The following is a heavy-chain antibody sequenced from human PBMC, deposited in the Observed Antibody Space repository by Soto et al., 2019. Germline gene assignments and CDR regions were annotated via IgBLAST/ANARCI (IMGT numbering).Heavy chain of an antibody. CDR1: GFSFSTYA. Sequence: PGWSLRLSCAASGFSFSTYAMYWVRQATGKGLEWVSVISYDGRNKYYGEAMKGRFTMSGDNSKNTLYLQMNSLRAEDTAVYYCAKGGLKVTTSYYDSWGQGTVVTVSS. CDR2: ISYDGRNK. CDR3: AKGGLKVTTSYYDS. J-gene: IGHJ4*02. V-gene: IGHV3-30*18. D-gene: IGHD4-17*01.